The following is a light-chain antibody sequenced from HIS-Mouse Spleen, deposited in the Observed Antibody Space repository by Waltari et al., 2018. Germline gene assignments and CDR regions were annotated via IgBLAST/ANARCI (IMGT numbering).Light chain of an antibody. CDR3: YSTDSSGNHRV. CDR1: ALPKQY. Sequence: SSELTQPPAASVSPGQTARITCAGDALPKQYASWYQQKPGQAPVLVIYKDSERPSGIPERFSGSSSGTTVTLTISGVQAEDEADYYCYSTDSSGNHRVFGGGTKLTVL. J-gene: IGLJ2*01. V-gene: IGLV3-25*03. CDR2: KDS.